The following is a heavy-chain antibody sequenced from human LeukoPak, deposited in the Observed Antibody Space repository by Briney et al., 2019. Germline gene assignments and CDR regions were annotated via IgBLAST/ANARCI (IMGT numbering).Heavy chain of an antibody. CDR1: GGSVSSYY. CDR3: ARGRYFDY. J-gene: IGHJ4*02. Sequence: SETLSLTCTVSGGSVSSYYWSWIRQPPGKGLEWIGYIYHSGSTYYNPSLKSRVTISVDRSKNQFSLELSSVTAADTAVYYCARGRYFDYWGQGTLATVSS. CDR2: IYHSGST. V-gene: IGHV4-59*02.